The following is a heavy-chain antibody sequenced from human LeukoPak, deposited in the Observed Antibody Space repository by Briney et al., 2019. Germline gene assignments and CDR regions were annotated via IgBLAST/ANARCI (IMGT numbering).Heavy chain of an antibody. D-gene: IGHD4-11*01. Sequence: ETLSLTCAVYGVSFSGYYWSWVRQAPGKGLEWVSTISGSGGSTYYADSVRGRFTISRDNSKNTLYLQMNSLRAEDTAVYYCAEDTSNVYYYYGMDVWGQGTTVTVSS. J-gene: IGHJ6*02. CDR1: GVSFSGYY. CDR3: AEDTSNVYYYYGMDV. CDR2: ISGSGGST. V-gene: IGHV3-23*01.